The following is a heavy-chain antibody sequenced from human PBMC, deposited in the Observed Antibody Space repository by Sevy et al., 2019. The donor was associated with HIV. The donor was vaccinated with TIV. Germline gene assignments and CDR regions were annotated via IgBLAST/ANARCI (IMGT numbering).Heavy chain of an antibody. Sequence: GGSLRLSCAASGFTFSSYDMSWVRQAPGKGLEWVSVISGSGVSTYYADSVKGRFTISRDNSKNTLYLQLNSLRAEDTAVYYCAKSMGGFDAFDIWGQRTLVTVSS. CDR2: ISGSGVST. CDR3: AKSMGGFDAFDI. J-gene: IGHJ3*02. D-gene: IGHD6-25*01. V-gene: IGHV3-23*01. CDR1: GFTFSSYD.